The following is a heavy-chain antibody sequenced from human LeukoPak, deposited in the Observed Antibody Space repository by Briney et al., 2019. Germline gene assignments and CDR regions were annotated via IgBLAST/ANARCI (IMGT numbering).Heavy chain of an antibody. Sequence: SVKVSCKASGYTFTSYGISWVRQAPGQGLEWMGGIIPIFGTANYAQKFQGRVTITTDESTSTAYMELSSLRSEDTAVYYCAREVGAAARFDPWGQGTLVTVSS. J-gene: IGHJ5*02. CDR2: IIPIFGTA. V-gene: IGHV1-69*05. CDR1: GYTFTSYG. CDR3: AREVGAAARFDP. D-gene: IGHD6-13*01.